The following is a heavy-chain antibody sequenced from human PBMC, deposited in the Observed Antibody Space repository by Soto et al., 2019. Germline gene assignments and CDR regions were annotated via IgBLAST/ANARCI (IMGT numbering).Heavy chain of an antibody. CDR1: GFTFSDYY. CDR2: ISHGSTTI. J-gene: IGHJ3*02. Sequence: QVQLVESGGGLVKPGGSLRLSCAASGFTFSDYYMSWIRQAPGKGLEWVSYISHGSTTIYYTDSVKGRFTISRDNAKNSLYLQMNSLRAEDTAVYYCARDRAYPVAFDIWGQGTMVTVSS. CDR3: ARDRAYPVAFDI. V-gene: IGHV3-11*01.